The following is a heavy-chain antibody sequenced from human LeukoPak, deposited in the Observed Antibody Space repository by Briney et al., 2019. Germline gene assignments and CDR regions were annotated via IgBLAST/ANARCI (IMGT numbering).Heavy chain of an antibody. CDR2: IWYDRSNK. D-gene: IGHD6-25*01. CDR3: ARDSAATASYFDY. V-gene: IGHV3-33*01. CDR1: GFTFSSYG. Sequence: PGRSLRLSCAASGFTFSSYGMHWVRQAPGKGLEWVAVIWYDRSNKYYADSVKGRFTISRDNSKNTLYLQMNSLRAEDTAVYYCARDSAATASYFDYWGQGTLVTVSS. J-gene: IGHJ4*02.